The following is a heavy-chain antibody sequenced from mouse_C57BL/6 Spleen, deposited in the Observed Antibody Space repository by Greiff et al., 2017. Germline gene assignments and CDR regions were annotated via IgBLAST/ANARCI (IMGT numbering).Heavy chain of an antibody. CDR3: ARERYFDV. CDR1: RYTFTDYY. CDR2: IIPYNGGT. V-gene: IGHV1-19*01. J-gene: IGHJ1*03. Sequence: EVQLQQSGPVLVKPGASVKMSCKASRYTFTDYYMNWVKPSHGKSLEWIGVIIPYNGGTSYNQKFKGKATLTVDKSSSTAYMELNSLTSEDSAVYYCARERYFDVWGTGTTVTVSS.